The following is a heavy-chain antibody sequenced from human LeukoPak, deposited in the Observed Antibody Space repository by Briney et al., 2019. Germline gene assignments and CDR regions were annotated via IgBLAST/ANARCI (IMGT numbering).Heavy chain of an antibody. CDR3: ARDSSGWDDAFDI. J-gene: IGHJ3*02. V-gene: IGHV4-59*01. D-gene: IGHD6-19*01. Sequence: KPSETLSLTCTVSGGSISSYYWSWIRQPPGKGLEWIGYIYYSGSTNYNPSLKSRVTISVDTSKNQFSLKLSSVTAADTAVYYCARDSSGWDDAFDIWGQGTMVTVSS. CDR1: GGSISSYY. CDR2: IYYSGST.